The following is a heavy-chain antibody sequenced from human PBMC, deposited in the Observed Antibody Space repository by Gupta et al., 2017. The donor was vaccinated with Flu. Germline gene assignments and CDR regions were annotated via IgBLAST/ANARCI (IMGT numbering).Heavy chain of an antibody. Sequence: QVQLHESGPGLVKPSQTLSLTCTVSGDSISRAASHWDWNRQPAGKGLGWIGRVHTTGRTTYNPSLESRVAISIDTPKNQFSLELRSVTAADTAVYYCARLPPGYWGQGTLVAVSS. CDR2: VHTTGRT. CDR3: ARLPPGY. V-gene: IGHV4-61*02. J-gene: IGHJ4*02. CDR1: GDSISRAASH.